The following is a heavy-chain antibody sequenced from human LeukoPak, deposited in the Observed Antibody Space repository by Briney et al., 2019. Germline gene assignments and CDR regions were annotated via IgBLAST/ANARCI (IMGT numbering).Heavy chain of an antibody. V-gene: IGHV3-73*01. Sequence: RGSLRLSCAASGFTFSGSAMPWVRQASGKGLEWVGRIRSKANSYATAYAASVKGRFTISRDDSKNTAYLQMNSLKTEDTAVYYCTRQRGYSSGWYSGDYYYYGMDVWGQGTTVTVSS. CDR1: GFTFSGSA. J-gene: IGHJ6*02. CDR2: IRSKANSYAT. D-gene: IGHD6-19*01. CDR3: TRQRGYSSGWYSGDYYYYGMDV.